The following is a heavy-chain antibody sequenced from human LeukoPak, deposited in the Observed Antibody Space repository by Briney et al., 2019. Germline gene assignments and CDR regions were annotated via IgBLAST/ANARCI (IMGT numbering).Heavy chain of an antibody. CDR1: GFTISSYA. J-gene: IGHJ4*02. D-gene: IGHD5-12*01. CDR2: ISYDGSNK. V-gene: IGHV3-30-3*01. CDR3: ARGRGYSGYDPIDY. Sequence: GGSLRLSCAASGFTISSYAMHWVRQAPGKGLEWVAVISYDGSNKYYADSVKGRFTISRDNSKNTLYLQMNSLRAEDTAVYYCARGRGYSGYDPIDYWGQGTLVTVSS.